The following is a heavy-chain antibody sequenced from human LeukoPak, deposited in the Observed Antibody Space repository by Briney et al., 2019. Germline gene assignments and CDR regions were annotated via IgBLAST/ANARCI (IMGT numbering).Heavy chain of an antibody. CDR3: ARYYDIFPHMDV. Sequence: SQTLSLTCTVSGGTINSGEHYWGWIRQTPGKDLEWIGYIYHNGRTYSNPSLKSRLDLSVDTSKNQFSLKLTSVTVADTALYYCARYYDIFPHMDVWGKGTTVTVCS. CDR1: GGTINSGEHY. D-gene: IGHD3-22*01. CDR2: IYHNGRT. J-gene: IGHJ6*03. V-gene: IGHV4-30-4*08.